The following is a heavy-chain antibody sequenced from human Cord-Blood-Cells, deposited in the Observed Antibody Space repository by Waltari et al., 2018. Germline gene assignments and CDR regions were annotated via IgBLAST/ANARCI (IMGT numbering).Heavy chain of an antibody. CDR2: IIPIVGTA. CDR1: GVTFSSYA. D-gene: IGHD2-8*01. J-gene: IGHJ3*02. CDR3: VSGYCTNGVCYDAFDI. Sequence: QVQLVQSGAEVKKPGSSVKVSCKASGVTFSSYAISWVRQAPGQGLEWMGGIIPIVGTANDAQKFQGRVTITADESTSTAYMELSSLRSEDTAVYYCVSGYCTNGVCYDAFDIWGQGTMVTGSS. V-gene: IGHV1-69*01.